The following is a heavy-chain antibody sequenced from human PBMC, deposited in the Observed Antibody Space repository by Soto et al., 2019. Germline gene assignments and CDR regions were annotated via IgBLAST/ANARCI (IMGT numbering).Heavy chain of an antibody. Sequence: PSETLSLTCTVSGGSISSSSYYWGWIRQPPGKGLEWIGSISYSGRTYYSPSLKSRVTISVDTSKNQFSLKLSSVTAADTAVYYCARVIGGLYYFDYWGQGTLVTV. D-gene: IGHD3-16*02. CDR3: ARVIGGLYYFDY. CDR1: GGSISSSSYY. CDR2: ISYSGRT. V-gene: IGHV4-39*01. J-gene: IGHJ4*02.